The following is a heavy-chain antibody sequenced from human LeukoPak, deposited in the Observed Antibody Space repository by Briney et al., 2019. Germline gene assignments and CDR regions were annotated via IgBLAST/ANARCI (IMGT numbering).Heavy chain of an antibody. CDR3: ANIAVTGTFDY. CDR1: GYTFTTYG. V-gene: IGHV1-18*01. CDR2: ISAYNSNT. D-gene: IGHD6-19*01. J-gene: IGHJ4*02. Sequence: GASVKISCKASGYTFTTYGFSWVRQAPGQGLEWLGWISAYNSNTNYAQKLQGRVTFTTDTSTKTAYMELRSLRSDDTAVYFCANIAVTGTFDYWGQGTLVTVSS.